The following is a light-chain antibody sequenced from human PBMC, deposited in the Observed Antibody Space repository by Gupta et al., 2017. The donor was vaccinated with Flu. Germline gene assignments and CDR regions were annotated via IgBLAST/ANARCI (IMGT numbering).Light chain of an antibody. CDR1: QPVRNY. CDR3: QQTSSAPRT. J-gene: IGKJ1*01. V-gene: IGKV1-39*01. CDR2: AAS. Sequence: DTHMTQSPSSLSASVGDRVNITCRASQPVRNYLNWYQQRPGKAPKLLIYAASTLPSGVPSRFSGSGYGTEFTLTITRLQPEDFATYYCQQTSSAPRTFGQGTRVETK.